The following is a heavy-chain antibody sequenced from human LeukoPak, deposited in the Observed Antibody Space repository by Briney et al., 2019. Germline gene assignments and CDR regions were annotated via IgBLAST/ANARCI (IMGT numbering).Heavy chain of an antibody. J-gene: IGHJ3*02. CDR2: ISSSSSTI. Sequence: PGGSLRLSCAASGFTFSSYSMNWFRQAPGKGLEWVSYISSSSSTIYYADSVKGRFTISRDNAKNSLYLQMNSLRAEDTAVYYCASDGYSISWYGDIDAFDIWGQGTMVTVSS. D-gene: IGHD6-13*01. CDR3: ASDGYSISWYGDIDAFDI. V-gene: IGHV3-48*04. CDR1: GFTFSSYS.